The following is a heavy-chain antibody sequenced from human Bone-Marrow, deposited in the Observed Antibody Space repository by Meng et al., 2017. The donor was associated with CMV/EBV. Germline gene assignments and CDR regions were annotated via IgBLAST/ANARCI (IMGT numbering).Heavy chain of an antibody. CDR2: IYPGDSDT. D-gene: IGHD1-26*01. Sequence: KVSCKGSGYSFTSYWIGWVRQMPGKGLEGIGIIYPGDSDTRYSPSFQGQVTISADKSISTAYLQWSSLKASDTAMYYCARLGGYYGDFFDYWGQGTLVTVSS. J-gene: IGHJ4*02. V-gene: IGHV5-51*01. CDR1: GYSFTSYW. CDR3: ARLGGYYGDFFDY.